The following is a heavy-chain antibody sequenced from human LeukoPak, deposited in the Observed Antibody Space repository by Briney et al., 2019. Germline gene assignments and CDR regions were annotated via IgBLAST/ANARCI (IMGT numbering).Heavy chain of an antibody. J-gene: IGHJ4*02. CDR1: GFTFSSYA. CDR3: ANIRSPNY. V-gene: IGHV3-23*01. Sequence: GGSLRLSCAASGFTFSSYAMSWVRQAPGKGLEWVSAISGSGGRTYYADSVKGRFTISRDNSRNTLYLQMNSLSAEDTAGYYCANIRSPNYWGQGTLVTVSS. CDR2: ISGSGGRT. D-gene: IGHD1-14*01.